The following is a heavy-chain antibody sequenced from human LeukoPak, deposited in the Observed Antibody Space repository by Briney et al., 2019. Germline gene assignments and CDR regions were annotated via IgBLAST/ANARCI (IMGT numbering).Heavy chain of an antibody. V-gene: IGHV3-30*18. J-gene: IGHJ6*02. CDR1: GFTFSTYA. D-gene: IGHD5-12*01. CDR2: IQYDGRNE. CDR3: AKDVRLGGYDYDLYYYGMDV. Sequence: GRSLRLSCAASGFTFSTYAMHWVRQAPGKGLEWVAAIQYDGRNEYYADSVKGRFTISRDNSKNTLYLQMNSLRAGDTAVYYCAKDVRLGGYDYDLYYYGMDVWGQGTTVTVSS.